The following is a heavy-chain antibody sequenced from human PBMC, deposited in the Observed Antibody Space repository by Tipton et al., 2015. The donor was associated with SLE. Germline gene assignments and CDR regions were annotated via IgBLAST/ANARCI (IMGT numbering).Heavy chain of an antibody. V-gene: IGHV3-30*04. J-gene: IGHJ4*02. CDR3: ARDDSGWYDY. CDR2: ISYDGSNK. Sequence: SLRLSCAASGFTFSSYAMHWVRQAPGKGLEWVAVISYDGSNKYYADSVKGRFTISRDNSKNTLYLQMNSLRAEDTAVYYCARDDSGWYDYWGQGTLVTVSS. D-gene: IGHD6-19*01. CDR1: GFTFSSYA.